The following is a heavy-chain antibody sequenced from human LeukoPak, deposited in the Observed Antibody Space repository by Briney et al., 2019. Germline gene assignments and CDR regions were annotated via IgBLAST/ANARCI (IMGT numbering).Heavy chain of an antibody. V-gene: IGHV1-18*01. Sequence: ASVKVSCKASGYTFTSYGISWVRQAPGQGLEWMGWISAYNGNTNYAQKFQGRVTITRNTSISTAYMELSSLRSEDTAVYYCARVDTLLWFGHPYNWFDPWGQGTLVTVSS. CDR1: GYTFTSYG. D-gene: IGHD3-10*01. CDR2: ISAYNGNT. CDR3: ARVDTLLWFGHPYNWFDP. J-gene: IGHJ5*02.